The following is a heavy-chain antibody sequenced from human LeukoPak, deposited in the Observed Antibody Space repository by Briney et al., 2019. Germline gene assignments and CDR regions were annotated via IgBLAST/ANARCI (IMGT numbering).Heavy chain of an antibody. CDR3: AKGYCSSASCYPFDY. V-gene: IGHV3-9*03. D-gene: IGHD2-2*01. J-gene: IGHJ4*02. Sequence: GGSLRLSCAASGFTFDDYAMHWVRHAPGKGLEWVSGISWNSGSIGYADSVKGRFTISRDNAKNSLYLQMNSLRAEDMALYYCAKGYCSSASCYPFDYWGQGTLVTVSS. CDR2: ISWNSGSI. CDR1: GFTFDDYA.